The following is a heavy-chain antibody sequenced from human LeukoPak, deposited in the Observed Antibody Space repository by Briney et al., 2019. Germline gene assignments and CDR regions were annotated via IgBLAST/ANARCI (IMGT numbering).Heavy chain of an antibody. CDR3: ARHYGRTTGAFDI. D-gene: IGHD1-7*01. CDR2: IYYSGST. CDR1: GGSISSGGYY. Sequence: SQTLSLTCTVSGGSISSGGYYWSWIRQPPGKGLEWIGYIYYSGSTNYNPSLKSRVTISVDTSKNQFSLKLSSVTAADTAVYYCARHYGRTTGAFDIWGQGTMVTVSS. J-gene: IGHJ3*02. V-gene: IGHV4-61*08.